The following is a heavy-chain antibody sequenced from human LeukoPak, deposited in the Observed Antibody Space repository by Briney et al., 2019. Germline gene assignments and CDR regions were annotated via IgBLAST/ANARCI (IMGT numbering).Heavy chain of an antibody. Sequence: ASVKVSCKAFGYTFTGYYMHWVRQAPGQGLEWMGWINPNSAGTNYAQKFQGRVTMTRDTSISTAYMELSSLRSEDTAVYYCARGAYCSGGSCYSNPHFDYWGQGTLVTVSS. CDR3: ARGAYCSGGSCYSNPHFDY. CDR2: INPNSAGT. J-gene: IGHJ4*02. D-gene: IGHD2-15*01. V-gene: IGHV1-2*02. CDR1: GYTFTGYY.